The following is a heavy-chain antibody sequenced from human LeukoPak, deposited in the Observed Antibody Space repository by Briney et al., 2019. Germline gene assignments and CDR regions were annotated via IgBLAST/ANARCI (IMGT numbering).Heavy chain of an antibody. J-gene: IGHJ6*03. CDR2: MNPNSGNT. V-gene: IGHV1-8*01. CDR3: ARVFTMVRGVIWYYYYYYMDV. Sequence: ASVKVSCKASGYTFTSYDINWVRQATGQGLEWMGWMNPNSGNTGYAQKFQGRVTMTRNTSISTAYMELSSLRSEDTAVYYCARVFTMVRGVIWYYYYYYMDVWGKGTTVTISS. CDR1: GYTFTSYD. D-gene: IGHD3-10*01.